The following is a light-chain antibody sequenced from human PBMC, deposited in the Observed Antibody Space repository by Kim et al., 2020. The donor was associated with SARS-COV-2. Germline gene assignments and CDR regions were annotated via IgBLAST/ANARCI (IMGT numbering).Light chain of an antibody. V-gene: IGLV2-14*03. CDR3: SSYTSSSTWV. Sequence: GQSSTISCTGTSSDVGDYNYVSWYQQHPGKAPKLMIYDVSSRPSGVSNRFSGSKSGNTASLTISGLQAEDEADYYCSSYTSSSTWVFGGGTQLTVL. CDR2: DVS. J-gene: IGLJ3*02. CDR1: SSDVGDYNY.